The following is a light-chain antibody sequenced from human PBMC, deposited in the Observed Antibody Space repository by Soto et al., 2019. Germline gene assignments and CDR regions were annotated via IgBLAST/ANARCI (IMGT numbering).Light chain of an antibody. Sequence: DIQMTQSPSYLSASVGGTVTITCRASQNIDNYINWYQQEPGKAPKLLIYGASTLQSGVPSRFSGSGSGTDFTLTIASLQPEDFATYYCQQSSSTPLTFGPGATVHVE. J-gene: IGKJ3*01. V-gene: IGKV1-39*01. CDR3: QQSSSTPLT. CDR1: QNIDNY. CDR2: GAS.